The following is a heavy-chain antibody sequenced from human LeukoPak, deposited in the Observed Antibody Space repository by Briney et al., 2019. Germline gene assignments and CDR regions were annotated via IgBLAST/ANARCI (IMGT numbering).Heavy chain of an antibody. D-gene: IGHD1-1*01. Sequence: PSETLSLTCAIYGGTLRGYYWSWVRQSSGAGLEWIGEIAHSGHTNYNYNPSLKCRFTISVDKSKNQFSLNLNSVTAADTAVYYCVRELQMERGAFDIWGQGTMVTVSS. CDR1: GGTLRGYY. V-gene: IGHV4-34*01. CDR2: IAHSGHTNY. CDR3: VRELQMERGAFDI. J-gene: IGHJ3*02.